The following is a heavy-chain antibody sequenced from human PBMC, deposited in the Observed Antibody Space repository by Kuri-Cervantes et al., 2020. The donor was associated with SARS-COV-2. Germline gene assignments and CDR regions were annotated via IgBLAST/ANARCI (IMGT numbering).Heavy chain of an antibody. CDR1: GYTFTGYY. J-gene: IGHJ3*02. CDR3: ARTCLVTIFGDAFDI. D-gene: IGHD3-3*01. Sequence: ASVKVSCKASGYTFTGYYMHWVRQAPGQGLEWMGWINPNSGGTNYAQKFQGRVTMTRDTSISTAYMELSRLRSDDTAVYYCARTCLVTIFGDAFDIWGQGTMVTVSS. CDR2: INPNSGGT. V-gene: IGHV1-2*02.